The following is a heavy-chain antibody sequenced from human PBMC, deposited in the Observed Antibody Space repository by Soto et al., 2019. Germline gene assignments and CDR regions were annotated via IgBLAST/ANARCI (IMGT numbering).Heavy chain of an antibody. CDR2: MFASGSS. Sequence: QVQLQESGPGLVKPSETLSLTCAVSGDSISSPNWWSWYRQTPGKGLELIGEMFASGSSNYNPSLNGRVTISLDTSKNHFSLKLTSMTAADTAIYYCAREGFDHRPDYWGQGIPVTFSS. CDR1: GDSISSPNW. J-gene: IGHJ4*02. V-gene: IGHV4-4*02. CDR3: AREGFDHRPDY.